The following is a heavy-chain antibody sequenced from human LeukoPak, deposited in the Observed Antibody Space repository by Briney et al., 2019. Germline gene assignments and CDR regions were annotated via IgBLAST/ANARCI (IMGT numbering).Heavy chain of an antibody. CDR3: ARVTIVRGVWFDP. J-gene: IGHJ5*02. D-gene: IGHD3-10*01. V-gene: IGHV3-7*01. CDR2: IKQDGSEK. Sequence: PGGSLRLSCAASGFPFSSYWMSWVRQAPGKGLEWVANIKQDGSEKYYVDSVKGRFTISRDNAKNSLYLQMNSLRAEDTAVYYCARVTIVRGVWFDPWGQGTLVTVSS. CDR1: GFPFSSYW.